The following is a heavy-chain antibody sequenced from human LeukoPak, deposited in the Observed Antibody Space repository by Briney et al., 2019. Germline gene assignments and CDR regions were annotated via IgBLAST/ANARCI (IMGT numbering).Heavy chain of an antibody. CDR3: ARARGYSYGFDY. CDR2: ISSSSSYI. D-gene: IGHD5-18*01. V-gene: IGHV3-21*01. CDR1: GFTFSSYS. Sequence: GGSLRLSCAASGFTFSSYSMNWVRQAPGKGLEWVSSISSSSSYIYYADSVKGRFTISRDNAKNPLHLQMNSLRAEDTAVYYCARARGYSYGFDYWGQGTLVTVSS. J-gene: IGHJ4*02.